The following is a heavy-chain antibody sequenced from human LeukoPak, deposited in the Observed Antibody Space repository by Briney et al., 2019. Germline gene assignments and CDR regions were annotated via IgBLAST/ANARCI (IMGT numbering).Heavy chain of an antibody. Sequence: GGSLRLSCAASGFTFRSYAMSWVRQAPGKGLEWVSAISGSGGSTYYADSVKGRFTISRDNSKNTLYLQMNSLRAEDTAVYYCAKDLSGNSFMRYFDYWAQGTLVTVSS. V-gene: IGHV3-23*01. CDR1: GFTFRSYA. J-gene: IGHJ4*02. CDR2: ISGSGGST. CDR3: AKDLSGNSFMRYFDY. D-gene: IGHD4-23*01.